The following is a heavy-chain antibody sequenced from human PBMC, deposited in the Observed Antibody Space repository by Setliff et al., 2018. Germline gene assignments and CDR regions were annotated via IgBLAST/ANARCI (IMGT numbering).Heavy chain of an antibody. CDR1: GGSISSRNYY. CDR2: IYYSGST. CDR3: ARALASGSYYGQSSYYMDV. Sequence: SETLSLTCTVSGGSISSRNYYWGWIRQPPGKGLEWIGSIYYSGSTYYNPSLKSRITISVDTSKRQFSLKLTSVTAADTAVYYCARALASGSYYGQSSYYMDVWGKGTTVTVSS. J-gene: IGHJ6*03. V-gene: IGHV4-39*01. D-gene: IGHD3-10*01.